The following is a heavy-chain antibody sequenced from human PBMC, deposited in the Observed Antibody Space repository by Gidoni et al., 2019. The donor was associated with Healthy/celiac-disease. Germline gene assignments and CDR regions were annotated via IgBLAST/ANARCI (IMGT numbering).Heavy chain of an antibody. CDR2: IHSGGST. V-gene: IGHV3-66*01. Sequence: EVQLVESGGGSVQPGGSLRLSGVASGFTVSSNYMSWVRQAPGKGLEWVSVIHSGGSTYYADSVKGRFTISRDNSKNTLFLQMNSLRAEDTAVYYCAREGSYCGGDCYPGWFDPWGQGTLVTVSS. CDR1: GFTVSSNY. J-gene: IGHJ5*02. CDR3: AREGSYCGGDCYPGWFDP. D-gene: IGHD2-21*02.